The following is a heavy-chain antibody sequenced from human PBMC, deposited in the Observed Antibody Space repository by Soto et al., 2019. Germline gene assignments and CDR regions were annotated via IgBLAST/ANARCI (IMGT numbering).Heavy chain of an antibody. D-gene: IGHD5-12*01. J-gene: IGHJ3*02. Sequence: ASVEGSCQASGYTLPRYDINWGGQAPGQGLEWMGWMNPNSGNTGYAQKFQGRVTMTRNTSISTAYMELSSLRSEDTAVYYCAITIYPGPPVDAFDIWGQGTMVTVSS. V-gene: IGHV1-8*01. CDR2: MNPNSGNT. CDR1: GYTLPRYD. CDR3: AITIYPGPPVDAFDI.